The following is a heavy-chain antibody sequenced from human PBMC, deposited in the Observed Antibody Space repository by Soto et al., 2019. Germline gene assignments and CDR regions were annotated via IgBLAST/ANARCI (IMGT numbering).Heavy chain of an antibody. V-gene: IGHV4-30-2*01. J-gene: IGHJ5*01. Sequence: PSETLSLTCAVSGGSISSGGYSWSWIRQPPGKGLEWIGYIYHSGSIYYNPSLKSRVTISVDRSKNQISLKLTSVTAADTAVYYCSRDVGLANRLSTDDSWGQGILVTVSS. CDR3: SRDVGLANRLSTDDS. D-gene: IGHD6-19*01. CDR2: IYHSGSI. CDR1: GGSISSGGYS.